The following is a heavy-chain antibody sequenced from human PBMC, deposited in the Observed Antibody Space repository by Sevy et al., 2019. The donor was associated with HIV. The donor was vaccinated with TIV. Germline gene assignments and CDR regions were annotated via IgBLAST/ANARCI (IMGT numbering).Heavy chain of an antibody. CDR2: IIPIFGTA. CDR3: AKGDSTFYGMDV. V-gene: IGHV1-69*13. CDR1: GGTFSSYA. D-gene: IGHD6-13*01. J-gene: IGHJ6*02. Sequence: ASVKVSCKASGGTFSSYAISWVRQAPGQGLEWMGGIIPIFGTANYAQKFQGRVTITADESTSTAYMELSSLRSEDTAVYYCAKGDSTFYGMDVWGQGTTVTVSS.